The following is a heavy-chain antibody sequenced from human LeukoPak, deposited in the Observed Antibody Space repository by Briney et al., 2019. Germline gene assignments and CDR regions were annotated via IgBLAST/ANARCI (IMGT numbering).Heavy chain of an antibody. CDR3: TNIPRGGRYWGYFEN. CDR2: ITYSGYT. V-gene: IGHV4-59*01. CDR1: DGSTSTYN. D-gene: IGHD6-19*01. J-gene: IGHJ1*01. Sequence: KPSETLSLTCIVSDGSTSTYNWNWIRQPPGKGLEWIGHITYSGYTTYNPSLKSRVTISVDMSKKQFSLKLTSVTAADTAMYFCTNIPRGGRYWGYFENWGLGTLVTVS.